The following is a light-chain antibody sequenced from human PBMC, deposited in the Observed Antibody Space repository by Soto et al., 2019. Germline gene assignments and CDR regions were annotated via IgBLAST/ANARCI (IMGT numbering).Light chain of an antibody. CDR3: QQYYSTPFT. CDR1: TSVLYSSNNKNY. Sequence: DIVMTQSPDSLAVSLGERATINCKSSTSVLYSSNNKNYLAWYQQKTGQPPKLLIYWASTRESGVPDRFSGSGSGTDFTLTISSPQAEDVAVYYCQQYYSTPFTFGPGTKVDIK. V-gene: IGKV4-1*01. CDR2: WAS. J-gene: IGKJ3*01.